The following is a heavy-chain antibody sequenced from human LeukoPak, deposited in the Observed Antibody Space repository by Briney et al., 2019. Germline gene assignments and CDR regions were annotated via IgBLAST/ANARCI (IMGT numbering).Heavy chain of an antibody. D-gene: IGHD3-10*01. CDR2: ISGGGGST. CDR3: AKDPGSYYNEYFHH. V-gene: IGHV3-23*01. J-gene: IGHJ1*01. CDR1: GFTFSSSA. Sequence: GGSLRLSCAASGFTFSSSAMSWVRQAPGKGLEWVSAISGGGGSTYYADSVKGRFTISRDNSKNTLYLQMSSLRAEDTAVYYCAKDPGSYYNEYFHHWGQGTLVTVSS.